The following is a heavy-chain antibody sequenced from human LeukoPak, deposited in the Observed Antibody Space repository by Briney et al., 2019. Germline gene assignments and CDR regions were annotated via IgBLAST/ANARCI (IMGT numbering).Heavy chain of an antibody. CDR1: GYTFTSYY. V-gene: IGHV1-46*01. J-gene: IGHJ3*02. CDR2: INPSGGST. Sequence: ASVKVSCKASGYTFTSYYMHWLRQAPGQGLEWMGIINPSGGSTSYVQKFQGRVTMTRDTSTSTVYMELSSLRSEDTAVYYCATHQPLVVPAADDAFDIWGQGTMVTVSS. CDR3: ATHQPLVVPAADDAFDI. D-gene: IGHD2-2*01.